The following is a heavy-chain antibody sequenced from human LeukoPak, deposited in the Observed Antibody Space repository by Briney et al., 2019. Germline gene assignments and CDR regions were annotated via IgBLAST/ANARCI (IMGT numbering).Heavy chain of an antibody. CDR1: GGSFSGYY. D-gene: IGHD4-17*01. CDR3: ARRGGLYGDYDY. Sequence: SETLSLTCAVYGGSFSGYYWSWIRQPPGKGLEWIGEINHSGSTNYNPSLKSRVTISVDTSKNQFSLKRSSVTAADTAVYYCARRGGLYGDYDYWGQGTLVTVSS. J-gene: IGHJ4*02. V-gene: IGHV4-34*01. CDR2: INHSGST.